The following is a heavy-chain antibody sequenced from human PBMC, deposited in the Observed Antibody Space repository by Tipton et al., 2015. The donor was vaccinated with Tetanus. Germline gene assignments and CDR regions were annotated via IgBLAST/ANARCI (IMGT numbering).Heavy chain of an antibody. D-gene: IGHD4-17*01. CDR3: ARDYGDYLGCAFGP. CDR1: GGSFSGYY. J-gene: IGHJ5*02. CDR2: INHSGST. Sequence: TLSLTCAVYGGSFSGYYWSWIRQPPGKGLEWIGEINHSGSTNYNPSLKSRVTISVDTSKNQFSLKLSSVTAADTAVYYCARDYGDYLGCAFGPWGQGTLVTVSS. V-gene: IGHV4-34*01.